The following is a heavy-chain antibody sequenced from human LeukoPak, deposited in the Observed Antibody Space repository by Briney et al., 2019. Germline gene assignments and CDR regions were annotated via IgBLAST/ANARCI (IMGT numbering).Heavy chain of an antibody. J-gene: IGHJ4*02. V-gene: IGHV3-74*01. CDR3: VRGSSDWAVTDF. Sequence: GGSVRLLCVACGFTFSSQWVHWVRQAPGRGGVWVSRLNEDATHVDYVDSVKGRFTVSRDNAKNKLHLQMNSLRVEDTAVYYCVRGSSDWAVTDFWGQGTLVTVSS. CDR2: LNEDATHV. D-gene: IGHD2-21*02. CDR1: GFTFSSQW.